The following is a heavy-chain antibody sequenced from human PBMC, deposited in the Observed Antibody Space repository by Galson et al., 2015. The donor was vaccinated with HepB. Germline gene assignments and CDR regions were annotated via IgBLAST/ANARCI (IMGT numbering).Heavy chain of an antibody. J-gene: IGHJ6*02. V-gene: IGHV5-51*01. CDR1: GYSFTSYW. D-gene: IGHD6-13*01. Sequence: QSGADVKKPGESLKISCKGSGYSFTSYWIGCVREMPGKGLEWMGIIYPGDSDTRYSPSFQGQVTISAAKSISTAYLQWSSLKASDTAMYYCARNVRIAAADKYYYYGMDVWGQGTTVTVSS. CDR3: ARNVRIAAADKYYYYGMDV. CDR2: IYPGDSDT.